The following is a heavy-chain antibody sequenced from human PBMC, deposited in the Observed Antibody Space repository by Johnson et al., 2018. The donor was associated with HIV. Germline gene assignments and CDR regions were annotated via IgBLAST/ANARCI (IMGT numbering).Heavy chain of an antibody. CDR1: GFSVSSNY. Sequence: MLLVESGGGLVQPGGSLRLSCSASGFSVSSNYMSWVRQAPGKGLAWVSSIYCGGRTYYADSVKGRFSISRDTSKNTLDLKMNSLRAEDTAVYYCARVRLPDAFDIWGQGTMVTVSS. CDR3: ARVRLPDAFDI. J-gene: IGHJ3*02. V-gene: IGHV3-66*02. CDR2: IYCGGRT.